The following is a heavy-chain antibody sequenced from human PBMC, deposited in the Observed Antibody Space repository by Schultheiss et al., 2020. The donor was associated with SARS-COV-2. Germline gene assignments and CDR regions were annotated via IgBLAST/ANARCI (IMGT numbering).Heavy chain of an antibody. CDR3: ARTVVATTWDWYFDL. V-gene: IGHV4-59*01. CDR2: IYYSGST. Sequence: SQTLSLTCTVSGGSISSYYWSWIRQPPGKGLEWIGYIYYSGSTNYNPSLKSRVTISVDTSKNQFSLKLSSVTAADTAVYYCARTVVATTWDWYFDLWGRGTLVTVSS. D-gene: IGHD5-12*01. CDR1: GGSISSYY. J-gene: IGHJ2*01.